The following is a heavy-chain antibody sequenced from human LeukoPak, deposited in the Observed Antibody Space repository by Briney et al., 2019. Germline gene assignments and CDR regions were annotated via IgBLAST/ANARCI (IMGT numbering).Heavy chain of an antibody. D-gene: IGHD3-22*01. CDR1: GGSISSYY. V-gene: IGHV4-59*01. CDR3: ARDRDSSGLRDFDL. Sequence: PSDTLSLTCTVSGGSISSYYWSWIRQPPGKGLEWIGYIYYSGNTNYNPSLKSRVSISIDTSKNQFSLQLSSVTAADTAVYYCARDRDSSGLRDFDLWGRGTLVTVSA. CDR2: IYYSGNT. J-gene: IGHJ2*01.